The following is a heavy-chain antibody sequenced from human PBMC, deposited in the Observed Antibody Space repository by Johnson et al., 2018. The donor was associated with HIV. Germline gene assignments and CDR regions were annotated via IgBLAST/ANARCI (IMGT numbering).Heavy chain of an antibody. Sequence: MLLVESGGGLVQPGGSLRLSCAASGFTVSSNYMSWVRQAPGQGLEWVSIIYSCGSTYYADSVKGRFIISRANSKNTLYLAMHSLRAEDTAVDYCARCMVQGVIITSGACDIWGQGTMVTVSS. CDR3: ARCMVQGVIITSGACDI. J-gene: IGHJ3*02. CDR1: GFTVSSNY. D-gene: IGHD3-10*01. CDR2: IYSCGST. V-gene: IGHV3-66*01.